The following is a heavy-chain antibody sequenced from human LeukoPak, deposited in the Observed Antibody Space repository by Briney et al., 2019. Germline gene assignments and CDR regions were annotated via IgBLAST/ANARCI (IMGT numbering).Heavy chain of an antibody. CDR2: LYTGGRT. J-gene: IGHJ6*02. CDR1: GVTVNSNY. CDR3: ARDRTPYYYYAMDV. D-gene: IGHD1-14*01. Sequence: GGSLRLSCASSGVTVNSNYMTWVRQAPGKGLEWVAVLYTGGRTYYAESVKDRFAISTDNSKNTLYLHMDSLRADDTAVYYCARDRTPYYYYAMDVWGQGTTVTVSS. V-gene: IGHV3-53*05.